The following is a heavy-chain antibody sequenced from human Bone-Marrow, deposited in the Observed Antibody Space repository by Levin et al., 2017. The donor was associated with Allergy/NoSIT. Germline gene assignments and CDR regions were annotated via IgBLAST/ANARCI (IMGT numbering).Heavy chain of an antibody. Sequence: SETLSLTCAISGDSVSSNSAAWNWIRQSPSRGLEWLGRTYYRSKWYNDYAVSVKSRITINPDTSKNQFSLQLNSVTPEDTAVYYCAREVYIVVVPAAMGLGSTCDYWGQGTLVTVSS. J-gene: IGHJ4*02. D-gene: IGHD2-2*01. V-gene: IGHV6-1*01. CDR2: TYYRSKWYN. CDR3: AREVYIVVVPAAMGLGSTCDY. CDR1: GDSVSSNSAA.